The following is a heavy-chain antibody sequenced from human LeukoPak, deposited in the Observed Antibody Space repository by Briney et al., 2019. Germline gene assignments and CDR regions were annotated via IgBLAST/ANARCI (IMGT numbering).Heavy chain of an antibody. CDR1: GFTFSSYE. CDR2: ISSGRDTI. CDR3: ARDKALQWELPDH. J-gene: IGHJ4*02. D-gene: IGHD1-26*01. V-gene: IGHV3-48*03. Sequence: PGGSLRLSCAASGFTFSSYEMNWVRQAPGKGLEWVSYISSGRDTIYYAGSAKGRFTISRDNAKNSLYLQMNSLRAEDTAVYYCARDKALQWELPDHWGQGTLVTVSS.